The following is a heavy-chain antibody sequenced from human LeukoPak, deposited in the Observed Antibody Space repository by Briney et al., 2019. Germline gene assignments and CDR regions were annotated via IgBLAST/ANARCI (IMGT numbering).Heavy chain of an antibody. Sequence: GGSLRLSCAASGFTFSSYGMSWVRQAPGKGLEWVSAISGSGGSTYYADSVKGRFTISRDNSKNTLYLQMNSLRAEDTAVYYCAKRIAVAGTFDYWGQGTLVTVSS. D-gene: IGHD6-19*01. V-gene: IGHV3-23*01. J-gene: IGHJ4*02. CDR3: AKRIAVAGTFDY. CDR1: GFTFSSYG. CDR2: ISGSGGST.